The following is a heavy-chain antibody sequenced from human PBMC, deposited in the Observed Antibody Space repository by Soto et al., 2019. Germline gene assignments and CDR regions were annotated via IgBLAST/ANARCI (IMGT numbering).Heavy chain of an antibody. CDR3: ARGKDFGVVIPSKTNWFDP. CDR2: ISPYNGYT. CDR1: GYTFTSYG. J-gene: IGHJ5*02. V-gene: IGHV1-18*01. Sequence: GASVKVSCKASGYTFTSYGLSWVRQAPGQGLEWMGWISPYNGYTNYAQKLQSRVTMTTDTSTSTAYMELRSLRSDDTAVYYCARGKDFGVVIPSKTNWFDPWGQGPLVTVSS. D-gene: IGHD3-3*01.